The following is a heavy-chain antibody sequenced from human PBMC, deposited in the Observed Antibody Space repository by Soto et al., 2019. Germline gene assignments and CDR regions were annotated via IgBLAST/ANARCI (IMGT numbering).Heavy chain of an antibody. CDR3: AKDHGHDTAHFDY. V-gene: IGHV3-30*18. J-gene: IGHJ4*02. CDR1: GFTFSSYG. D-gene: IGHD5-18*01. CDR2: ISYDGSNK. Sequence: QVQLVESGGGVVQPGRSLRLSCAASGFTFSSYGMHWVRQAQGKGLEWVAVISYDGSNKYYADSVKGRFTISRDNSKNTLYLQMNSLRAEDTAVYYCAKDHGHDTAHFDYWGKGTLVTVSS.